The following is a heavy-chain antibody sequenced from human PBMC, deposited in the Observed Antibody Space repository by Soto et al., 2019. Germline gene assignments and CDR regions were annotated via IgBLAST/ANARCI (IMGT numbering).Heavy chain of an antibody. CDR2: IYYSGST. J-gene: IGHJ4*02. CDR1: GGSISSSSYY. CDR3: ARHLWNDLTGDLSFDS. V-gene: IGHV4-39*01. Sequence: QLQLQESGPGLVKPSETLSLTCTVSGGSISSSSYYWGWIRQPPGKGLEWIGSIYYSGSTYYNPSLKSRVTLPVDTPKNQSALKRGPVPAAATVVYSWARHLWNDLTGDLSFDSWGQGTLVTVSS. D-gene: IGHD1-1*01.